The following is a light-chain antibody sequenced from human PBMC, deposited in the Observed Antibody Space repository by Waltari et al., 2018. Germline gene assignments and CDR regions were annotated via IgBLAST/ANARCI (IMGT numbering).Light chain of an antibody. CDR1: QRISFS. CDR3: QQSYTTPLT. CDR2: GAS. V-gene: IGKV1-39*01. J-gene: IGKJ4*01. Sequence: DIQMTQSPSSLSASVGDRVTISCRASQRISFSLNWYQQKLGQAPRLLIYGASSLQFGVPSKFSGSGSGTDFTLTISGLQPDDIATYYCQQSYTTPLTFGGGTKVEIK.